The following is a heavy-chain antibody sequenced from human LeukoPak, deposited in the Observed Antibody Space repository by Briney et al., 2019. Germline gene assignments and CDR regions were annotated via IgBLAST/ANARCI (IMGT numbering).Heavy chain of an antibody. V-gene: IGHV3-23*01. CDR2: ISGSGGST. CDR3: AKGGSSWSLVGYFDN. J-gene: IGHJ4*02. D-gene: IGHD6-13*01. CDR1: GFTFSSYA. Sequence: QAGGSLRLSCAASGFTFSSYAMSWVRQAPGKGLEWVSAISGSGGSTYYADSVKGRFTISRDSSKNTLYLQMNSLRAEDTAVYYCAKGGSSWSLVGYFDNWGQGTLVTVSS.